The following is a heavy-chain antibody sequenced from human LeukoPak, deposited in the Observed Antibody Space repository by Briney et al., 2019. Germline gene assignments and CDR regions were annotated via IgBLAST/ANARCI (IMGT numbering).Heavy chain of an antibody. J-gene: IGHJ3*02. Sequence: GGSLRLSCAASGFTFSSYSMNWVRQAPGKGLEWVSSISSSSSYIYYVDSVKGRFTISRDNAKNSLYLQMNSLRAEDTAVYYCASNLGYCSSTRCLRAFDIWGQGTMVTVSS. CDR3: ASNLGYCSSTRCLRAFDI. CDR2: ISSSSSYI. V-gene: IGHV3-21*01. D-gene: IGHD2-2*01. CDR1: GFTFSSYS.